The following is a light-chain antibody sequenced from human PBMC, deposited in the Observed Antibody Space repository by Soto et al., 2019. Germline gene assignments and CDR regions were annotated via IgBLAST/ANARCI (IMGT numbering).Light chain of an antibody. CDR3: QQYSNWWT. J-gene: IGKJ1*01. CDR2: GAS. CDR1: QSVTSSY. Sequence: VLPHSPSTLSLSPGERATLSCRASQSVTSSYLAWDQQNPVQSPRLLIYGASTRATGIPARFSGSGSGTEFTLTISSLQSEDFAVYYCQQYSNWWTFGQGTKV. V-gene: IGKV3-15*01.